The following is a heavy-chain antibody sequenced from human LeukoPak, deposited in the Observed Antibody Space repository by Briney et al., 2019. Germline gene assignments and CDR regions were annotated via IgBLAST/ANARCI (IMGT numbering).Heavy chain of an antibody. CDR3: ARGGSTSLKIGNSNWFDP. D-gene: IGHD2-2*01. V-gene: IGHV1-3*01. CDR1: GYTFTSYA. CDR2: INAGNGNT. J-gene: IGHJ5*02. Sequence: ASVKVSCKASGYTFTSYAMHWVRQAPGQRLEWMGWINAGNGNTKYSQKFQGRVTITRDTSASTAYMELSNLRSEDTAVYYCARGGSTSLKIGNSNWFDPWGQGTLVTVSS.